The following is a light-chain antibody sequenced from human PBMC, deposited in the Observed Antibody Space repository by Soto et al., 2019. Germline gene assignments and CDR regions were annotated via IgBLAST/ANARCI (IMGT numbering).Light chain of an antibody. CDR2: DVS. V-gene: IGLV2-14*03. Sequence: QSALTQPASVSGSPGQSITISCTGSSSDVGGYDYVSWYQQHPGRAPNLLIYDVSIRTSGVSNRFSGSKSGNTASLTISGLQTEDEADYYCASYTDSSTLYVFGTGTSSPS. J-gene: IGLJ1*01. CDR1: SSDVGGYDY. CDR3: ASYTDSSTLYV.